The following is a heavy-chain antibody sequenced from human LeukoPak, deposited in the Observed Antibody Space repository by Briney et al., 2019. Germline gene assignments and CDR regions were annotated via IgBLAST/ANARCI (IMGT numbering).Heavy chain of an antibody. CDR2: VNTVSSYI. D-gene: IGHD6-19*01. Sequence: GGSLRLSCAASGLTFSSYSFNWVRQAPGKGLEWVSSVNTVSSYIYYADSVKGRFTISRDNAKNSLYLQMNSLRAEDTALYYCAKGKTGIAVAGTVDYWGQGTLVTVSS. J-gene: IGHJ4*02. CDR1: GLTFSSYS. V-gene: IGHV3-21*04. CDR3: AKGKTGIAVAGTVDY.